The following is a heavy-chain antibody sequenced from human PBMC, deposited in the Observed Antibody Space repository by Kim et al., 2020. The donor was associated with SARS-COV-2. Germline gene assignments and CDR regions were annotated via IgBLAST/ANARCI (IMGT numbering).Heavy chain of an antibody. CDR1: GFTFSSYG. J-gene: IGHJ4*02. Sequence: GGSLRLSCAASGFTFSSYGMHWVRQAPGKGLEWVVVIWYDGSNKYYADSVKGRFTISRDNSKNTLYLQMNSLRAEDTAVYYCARDSGAEVTTGGFDYWGQGTLVTVSS. V-gene: IGHV3-33*01. CDR2: IWYDGSNK. D-gene: IGHD4-4*01. CDR3: ARDSGAEVTTGGFDY.